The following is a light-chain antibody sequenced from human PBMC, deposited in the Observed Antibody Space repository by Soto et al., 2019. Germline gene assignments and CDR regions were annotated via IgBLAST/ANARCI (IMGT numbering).Light chain of an antibody. Sequence: DIVMTQSPDSLAVSLGERATINCKSSQSVLYSSNNKNYLAWYQKKVGQPPKLLIYWASTRESGVPDRFSGSGSGTDFTLTISSLQAEYVAVYYCQQYYSTPPTFGQGTKLEIK. CDR3: QQYYSTPPT. V-gene: IGKV4-1*01. CDR2: WAS. CDR1: QSVLYSSNNKNY. J-gene: IGKJ2*01.